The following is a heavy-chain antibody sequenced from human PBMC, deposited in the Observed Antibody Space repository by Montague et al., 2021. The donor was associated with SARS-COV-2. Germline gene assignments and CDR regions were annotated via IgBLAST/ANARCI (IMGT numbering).Heavy chain of an antibody. CDR2: VYYSGST. Sequence: SETLSLTCTVSGGSISSSSYYWGWIRQPPGKGLEWIGSVYYSGSTYYNPSLKSRVTISVDTSKNQFSLKLSSVTAADTAVYYCARDGTLRCEIWIGPRHYYYDMDVWGQGTTVTVSS. CDR1: GGSISSSSYY. V-gene: IGHV4-39*07. D-gene: IGHD3-3*01. J-gene: IGHJ6*02. CDR3: ARDGTLRCEIWIGPRHYYYDMDV.